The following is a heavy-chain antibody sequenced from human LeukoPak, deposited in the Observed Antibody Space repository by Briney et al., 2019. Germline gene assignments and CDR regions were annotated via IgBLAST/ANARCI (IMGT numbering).Heavy chain of an antibody. CDR1: GGSISTYY. D-gene: IGHD2-21*02. J-gene: IGHJ4*02. CDR2: IYYTGDT. Sequence: SETLSLTCTVSGGSISTYYWSWVRQPPGKGLEWIGYIYYTGDTRSNPSLTSRVTLLVDTSKNQFSLRLTSVTAADTAVYYCARHQRGFCDGGDCPYYFDHWGQGTLVTVSS. CDR3: ARHQRGFCDGGDCPYYFDH. V-gene: IGHV4-59*08.